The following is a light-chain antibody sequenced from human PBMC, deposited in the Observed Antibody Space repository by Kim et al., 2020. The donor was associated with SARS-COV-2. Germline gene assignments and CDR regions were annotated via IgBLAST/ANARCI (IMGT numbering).Light chain of an antibody. CDR3: QQYNSYTNT. Sequence: SASVGSRVTITCRASQSISNLLAWYQQKPGKAPKLLIYKASSLEGGVPSRFSGSGSGTEFTLTISSLQPDDFATYYCQQYNSYTNTFGQGTKLEIK. J-gene: IGKJ2*01. CDR1: QSISNL. V-gene: IGKV1-5*03. CDR2: KAS.